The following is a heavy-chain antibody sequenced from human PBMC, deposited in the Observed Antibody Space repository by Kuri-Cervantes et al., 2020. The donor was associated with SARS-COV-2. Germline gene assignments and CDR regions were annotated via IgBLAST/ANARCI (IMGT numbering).Heavy chain of an antibody. CDR2: VSASGGTT. CDR3: AKERGSHCSGANCYPVGFHF. D-gene: IGHD2-15*01. V-gene: IGHV3-NL1*01. CDR1: GFTFSNYG. Sequence: GESLKISCAASGFTFSNYGMHWVRQAPGKGLEWVSGVSASGGTTFYADSVKGRFTISSDNSKNTLSLKMNSLRPEETAMYFCAKERGSHCSGANCYPVGFHFWGQGTLVTVSS. J-gene: IGHJ4*01.